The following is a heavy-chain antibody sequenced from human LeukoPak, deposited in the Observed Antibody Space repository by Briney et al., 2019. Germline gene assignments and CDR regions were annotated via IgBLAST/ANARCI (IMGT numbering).Heavy chain of an antibody. J-gene: IGHJ4*02. CDR1: GGSISSSSYY. Sequence: SETLSLTCTVSGGSISSSSYYWGWIRQPPGKGLEWIGSIYYSGSTYYNPSLKSRVTISVDTSKNQFSLKLSSVTAADTAVYYCARQRGVIAAAYYFDYWGQGTLITVSS. D-gene: IGHD6-13*01. CDR2: IYYSGST. V-gene: IGHV4-39*01. CDR3: ARQRGVIAAAYYFDY.